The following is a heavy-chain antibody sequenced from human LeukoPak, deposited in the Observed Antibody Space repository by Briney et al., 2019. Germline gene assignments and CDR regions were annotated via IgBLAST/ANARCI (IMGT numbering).Heavy chain of an antibody. CDR1: GGSISSYY. V-gene: IGHV4-59*01. CDR3: ARVWPLWFGELIPGYFDY. Sequence: SETLSLTCTVSGGSISSYYWSWIRQPPGKGLEWIGYIYYSGSTNYNPSLKSRVTISVDTSKNQFSLKLSSVTAADTAEYYCARVWPLWFGELIPGYFDYWGQGTLVTVSS. CDR2: IYYSGST. J-gene: IGHJ4*02. D-gene: IGHD3-10*01.